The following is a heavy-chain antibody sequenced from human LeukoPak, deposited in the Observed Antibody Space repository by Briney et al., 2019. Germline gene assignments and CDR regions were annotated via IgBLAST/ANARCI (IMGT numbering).Heavy chain of an antibody. CDR1: GFTFSSYA. CDR2: ISYDGSNI. CDR3: ARGGRYYDSSGYLDY. D-gene: IGHD3-22*01. V-gene: IGHV3-30*04. Sequence: PGRSLRLSCAASGFTFSSYAMHWVRQAPGKGLEWVAVISYDGSNIYYAGSVKGRFTISRDNSKNTLYLQMNSLRAEDTAVYYCARGGRYYDSSGYLDYWGQGTLVTVSS. J-gene: IGHJ4*02.